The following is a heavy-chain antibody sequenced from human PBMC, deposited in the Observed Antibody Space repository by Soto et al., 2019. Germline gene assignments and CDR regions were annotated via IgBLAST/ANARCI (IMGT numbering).Heavy chain of an antibody. J-gene: IGHJ4*02. V-gene: IGHV3-11*06. Sequence: LRLSCEGSGFTFSDYYISWIRQAPGKGLEWISYSSNSGTFSRYADSVKGRFSISRDNTKNLLYLQMNSLRAEDTAVYYCARSGDNYNRLDYWGQGTPVTVSS. CDR2: SSNSGTFS. D-gene: IGHD1-1*01. CDR1: GFTFSDYY. CDR3: ARSGDNYNRLDY.